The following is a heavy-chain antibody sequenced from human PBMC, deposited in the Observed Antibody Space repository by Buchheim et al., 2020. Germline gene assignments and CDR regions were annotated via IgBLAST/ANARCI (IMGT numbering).Heavy chain of an antibody. CDR2: ISYDESRK. J-gene: IGHJ4*02. CDR3: AKGLGGGREYDYVWGSYRFYVN. CDR1: GFTFSNYG. D-gene: IGHD3-16*02. V-gene: IGHV3-30*18. Sequence: QVQLVESGGGVVQPGRSLRLSCAASGFTFSNYGMNWVRQAPGKGPEWVAVISYDESRKSYADSVKGRFTISRDNSNNTLFLEMSSLRVDDTAVYYCAKGLGGGREYDYVWGSYRFYVNWGQGTL.